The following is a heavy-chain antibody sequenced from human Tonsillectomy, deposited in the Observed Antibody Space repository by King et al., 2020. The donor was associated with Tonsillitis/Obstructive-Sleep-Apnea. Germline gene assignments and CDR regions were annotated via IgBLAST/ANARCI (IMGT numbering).Heavy chain of an antibody. V-gene: IGHV3-66*01. CDR1: GFTVSSNY. J-gene: IGHJ4*02. D-gene: IGHD3-10*01. CDR2: IYSGGST. Sequence: VQLVESGGGLVQPGGSLRLSCAASGFTVSSNYMSRVRQAPGKGLEWVSVIYSGGSTYYADSVKGRFTISRDNSKNTLYLQMNSLRAEDTAVYYCASEKRITMVRGERRFDYWGQGTLVTVSS. CDR3: ASEKRITMVRGERRFDY.